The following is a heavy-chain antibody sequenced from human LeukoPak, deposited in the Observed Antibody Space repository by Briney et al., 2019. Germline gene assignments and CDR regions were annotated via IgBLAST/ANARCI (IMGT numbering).Heavy chain of an antibody. V-gene: IGHV4-39*01. J-gene: IGHJ3*02. CDR2: FYSSGSP. Sequence: SETLSLTCTVSGGSISSTTYYWGWIRQPPGKGLEWIGSFYSSGSPYYHPSLKSRVTISVDTSKNQFSLRLSSVTAADTAVYYCGRLYGGDSGVGAFDMWGQGTMVTVSS. CDR1: GGSISSTTYY. D-gene: IGHD4-23*01. CDR3: GRLYGGDSGVGAFDM.